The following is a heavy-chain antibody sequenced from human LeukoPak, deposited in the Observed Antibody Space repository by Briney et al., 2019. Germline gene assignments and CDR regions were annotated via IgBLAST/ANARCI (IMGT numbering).Heavy chain of an antibody. D-gene: IGHD1-26*01. CDR1: GGTFSSYA. J-gene: IGHJ6*02. CDR2: IIPILGIA. V-gene: IGHV1-69*04. CDR3: ARWEYYYGMDV. Sequence: ASVKVSCKASGGTFSSYAISWVRQAPGQGLGWMGRIIPILGIANYAQKFQGRVTITADKSTSTAYMELSSLRSEDTAVYYCARWEYYYGMDVWGQGTTVTVSS.